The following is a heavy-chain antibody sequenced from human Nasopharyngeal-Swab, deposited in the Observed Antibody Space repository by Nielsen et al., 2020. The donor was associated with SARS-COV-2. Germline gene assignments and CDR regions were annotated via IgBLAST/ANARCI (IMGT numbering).Heavy chain of an antibody. CDR3: ARAKYVDTDNSDYGMDV. J-gene: IGHJ6*02. Sequence: LKISCAASGFTFSSYGMHWVRQAPGKGLEWVAVIWYDGSNKYYADSVKGRFTISRDNSKNTLYLQMNSLRAEDTAVYYCARAKYVDTDNSDYGMDVWGQGTTVTVSS. V-gene: IGHV3-33*08. D-gene: IGHD5-18*01. CDR2: IWYDGSNK. CDR1: GFTFSSYG.